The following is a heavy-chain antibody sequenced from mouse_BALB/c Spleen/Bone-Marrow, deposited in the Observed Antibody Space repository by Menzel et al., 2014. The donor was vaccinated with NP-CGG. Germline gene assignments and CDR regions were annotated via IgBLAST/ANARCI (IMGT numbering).Heavy chain of an antibody. J-gene: IGHJ3*01. CDR3: AAGYYGNSGWFAY. CDR1: GYTFTSYT. Sequence: VQGVESGAELARPGASVEMSCKASGYTFTSYTMHWVKQRPGQGLEWIGYINPSSGYTNYNQKFKDKATLTADKSSSKAYMQLSSLTSEDSAVYYCAAGYYGNSGWFAYWGQGTLGTVSA. CDR2: INPSSGYT. V-gene: IGHV1-4*01. D-gene: IGHD2-1*01.